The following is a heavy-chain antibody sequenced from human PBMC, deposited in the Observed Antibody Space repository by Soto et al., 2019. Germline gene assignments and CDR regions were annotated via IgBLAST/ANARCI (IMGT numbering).Heavy chain of an antibody. D-gene: IGHD6-6*01. V-gene: IGHV4-34*01. J-gene: IGHJ6*03. Sequence: SETLSLTCAVYGGSFSGYYWSWIRQPPGKGLEWIGEINHSGSTNYNPSLKSRVTISVDTSKNQFSLKLSSVTAADTAVYYCAREYSSSSEKNYYYYYMDVWGKGTTVTVSS. CDR2: INHSGST. CDR1: GGSFSGYY. CDR3: AREYSSSSEKNYYYYYMDV.